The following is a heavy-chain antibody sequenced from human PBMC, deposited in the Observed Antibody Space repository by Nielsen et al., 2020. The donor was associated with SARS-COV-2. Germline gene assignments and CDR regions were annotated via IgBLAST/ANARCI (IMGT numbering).Heavy chain of an antibody. CDR1: GFTFDDYA. Sequence: GGSLRLSCAASGFTFDDYAMHWVRQAPGKGLEWVSGISWNSGSIGYADSVKGRFTISRDNAKNSLYLQMNSLRAEDTALYYCAKDGEGMDVWGQGTTVTVSS. CDR2: ISWNSGSI. J-gene: IGHJ6*02. V-gene: IGHV3-9*01. CDR3: AKDGEGMDV. D-gene: IGHD3-10*01.